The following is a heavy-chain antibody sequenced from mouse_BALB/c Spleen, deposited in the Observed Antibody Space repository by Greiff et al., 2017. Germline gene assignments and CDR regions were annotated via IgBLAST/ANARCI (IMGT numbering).Heavy chain of an antibody. CDR1: GYTFTSYW. Sequence: QVQLQQSGAELVKPGASVKLSCKASGYTFTSYWMHWVKQRPGQGLEWIGEINPSNGRTNYNEKFKSKATLTVDKSSSTAYMQLSSLTSEDSAVYYCARSGTDYWGQGTSVTVSS. CDR2: INPSNGRT. V-gene: IGHV1S81*02. J-gene: IGHJ4*01. D-gene: IGHD3-1*01. CDR3: ARSGTDY.